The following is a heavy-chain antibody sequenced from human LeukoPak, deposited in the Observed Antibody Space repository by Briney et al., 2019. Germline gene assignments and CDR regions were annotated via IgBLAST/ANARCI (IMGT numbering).Heavy chain of an antibody. CDR3: ARAAYDSSGYLTL. J-gene: IGHJ4*02. CDR2: IWYDGTNK. Sequence: GGSLRLSCAASGFTFSSYAMHWVRQAPGKGLEWVAVIWYDGTNKYYADSVKGRFTISRDNSKNTLFLQMNSLRAEDTAVYYCARAAYDSSGYLTLWGQGTLVTVSS. V-gene: IGHV3-33*08. D-gene: IGHD3-22*01. CDR1: GFTFSSYA.